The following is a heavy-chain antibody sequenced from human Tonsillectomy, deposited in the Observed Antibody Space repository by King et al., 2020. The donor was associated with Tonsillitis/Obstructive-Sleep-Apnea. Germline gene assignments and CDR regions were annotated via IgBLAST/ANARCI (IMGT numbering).Heavy chain of an antibody. J-gene: IGHJ6*02. CDR3: AKDLLVPGVPSSYGMGV. V-gene: IGHV3-30*18. CDR1: GFTFSRHA. D-gene: IGHD2-8*02. CDR2: ISYDGSNK. Sequence: VQLVESAGGVVQPGRSLRLSCVASGFTFSRHAMHWVRQAPGKGLEWVAVISYDGSNKYYADSVKGRITISRDNSKNTVYLQMNSLRAEDTGVYYCAKDLLVPGVPSSYGMGVWGQGTTVTVSS.